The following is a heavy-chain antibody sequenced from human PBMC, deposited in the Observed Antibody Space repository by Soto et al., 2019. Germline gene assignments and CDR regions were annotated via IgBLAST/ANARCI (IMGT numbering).Heavy chain of an antibody. Sequence: SQTLSLTCVISGDSVSIYSGAWNWIRQSPSRGLEWLGRTYYRSKWYYDYAESVKSRIIISVDTSKNQFSLQLNSVTPEDAAFYYCANDPGYSLDDWGQGAPFTVSS. D-gene: IGHD5-12*01. CDR2: TYYRSKWYY. J-gene: IGHJ4*02. V-gene: IGHV6-1*01. CDR1: GDSVSIYSGA. CDR3: ANDPGYSLDD.